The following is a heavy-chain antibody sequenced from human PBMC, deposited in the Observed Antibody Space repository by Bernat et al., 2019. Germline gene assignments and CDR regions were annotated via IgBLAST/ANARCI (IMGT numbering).Heavy chain of an antibody. Sequence: QVQLVQSGAEVKKPGSSVKVSCKASGGTFSSYTISWVRQAPGQGLEWMGRIIPILGRANYAQKFQGRVTITADKTTSTAYMELSRLRSEYMAVYYCTRTPETLYDLWSAYLDAFDILGQGTMVTVSS. D-gene: IGHD3-3*01. V-gene: IGHV1-69*02. CDR2: IIPILGRA. CDR1: GGTFSSYT. CDR3: TRTPETLYDLWSAYLDAFDI. J-gene: IGHJ3*02.